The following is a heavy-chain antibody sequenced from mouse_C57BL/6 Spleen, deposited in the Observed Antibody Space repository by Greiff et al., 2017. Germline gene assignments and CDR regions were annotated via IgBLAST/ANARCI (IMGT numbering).Heavy chain of an antibody. J-gene: IGHJ1*03. D-gene: IGHD1-1*02. CDR1: GYTFTSYW. CDR2: INPSSGGT. CDR3: ARDDGRGWYFDV. V-gene: IGHV1-53*01. Sequence: VKLQQPGTELVKPGASVKLSCKASGYTFTSYWMHWVKQRPGQGLEWIGNINPSSGGTNYNEKFKSKATLTVDKSSSTAYMQLSSLTSEDSAVYCGARDDGRGWYFDVWGKGTTLTVSS.